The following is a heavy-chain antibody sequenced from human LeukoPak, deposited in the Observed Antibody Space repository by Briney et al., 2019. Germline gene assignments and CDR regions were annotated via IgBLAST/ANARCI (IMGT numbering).Heavy chain of an antibody. V-gene: IGHV2-5*02. Sequence: ESGPTLVKPTQTLTLTCTFSGFSLTSSGVGVGWSRQPSEKALEWLGLIYWDDDKRYSPSLKSRLTITKDTSKNQVVLTLTNMDPVDTGTYYCAHSGTVTSPHDAFDVWGQGTMVTVSS. D-gene: IGHD4-17*01. CDR3: AHSGTVTSPHDAFDV. CDR1: GFSLTSSGVG. CDR2: IYWDDDK. J-gene: IGHJ3*01.